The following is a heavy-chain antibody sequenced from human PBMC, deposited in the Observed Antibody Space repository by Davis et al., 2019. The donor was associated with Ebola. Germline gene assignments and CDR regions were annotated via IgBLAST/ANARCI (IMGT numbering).Heavy chain of an antibody. J-gene: IGHJ3*02. V-gene: IGHV3-21*01. Sequence: GGSLRLSCAASGFTFSSYSMNWVRQAPGKGLEWVSSISSSSSYIYYADSVKGRFTISRDNAKNSLYLQMNSLRAEDTAVYYCARVLGFGVVISVDAFDIWGQGTMVTVSS. CDR2: ISSSSSYI. CDR3: ARVLGFGVVISVDAFDI. CDR1: GFTFSSYS. D-gene: IGHD3-3*01.